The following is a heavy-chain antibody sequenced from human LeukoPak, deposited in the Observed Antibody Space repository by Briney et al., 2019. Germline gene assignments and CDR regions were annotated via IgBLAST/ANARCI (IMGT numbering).Heavy chain of an antibody. CDR1: GYSISSGYY. Sequence: SKTLSLTCSVSGYSISSGYYWGWIRQPPGKGLEWIGNIYHGGSTYYNSSLKSRVTMSVDTSKNQFSLQLSSVTAADTAVYYCARYSSSGKGDYWGQGTLVIVSS. V-gene: IGHV4-38-2*01. CDR3: ARYSSSGKGDY. CDR2: IYHGGST. D-gene: IGHD6-13*01. J-gene: IGHJ4*02.